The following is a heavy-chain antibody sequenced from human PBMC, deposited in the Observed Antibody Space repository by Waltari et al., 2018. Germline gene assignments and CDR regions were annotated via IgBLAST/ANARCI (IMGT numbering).Heavy chain of an antibody. V-gene: IGHV4-34*01. CDR3: ARGIVMVTHDPHFDY. D-gene: IGHD2-15*01. Sequence: QVPLQPWGAGLLKPSETLSLTCAVYGGSFSGYYWSWVRPPPGKGLEWIGEINHSGSTNYNPSLKSRVTISVDTSKNQFSLKLSSVTAADTAVYYCARGIVMVTHDPHFDYWGQGTLVTVSS. J-gene: IGHJ4*02. CDR1: GGSFSGYY. CDR2: INHSGST.